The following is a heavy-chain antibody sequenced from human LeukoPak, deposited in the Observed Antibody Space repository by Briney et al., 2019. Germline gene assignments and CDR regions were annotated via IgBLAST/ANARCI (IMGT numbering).Heavy chain of an antibody. D-gene: IGHD5-12*01. J-gene: IGHJ4*02. CDR2: IYSGGST. CDR3: ARGGRYSGYASPDY. V-gene: IGHV3-53*01. CDR1: GFTVSSNY. Sequence: PGGSLRLSCAASGFTVSSNYMSWVRQAPGKGLEWVSVIYSGGSTYYADSVKGRFTISRDNAKNSLYLQMNSLRVEDTAVYYCARGGRYSGYASPDYWGQGTLVTVSS.